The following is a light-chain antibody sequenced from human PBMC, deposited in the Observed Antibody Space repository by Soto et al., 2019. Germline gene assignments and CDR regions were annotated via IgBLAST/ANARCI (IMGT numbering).Light chain of an antibody. V-gene: IGKV3-20*01. CDR2: GTS. CDR3: QQYGSSTGFT. CDR1: QSFSSTS. Sequence: EIVLTQSPGTLSLSPGERATLSCRSSQSFSSTSLAWYQQKPGQAPRLLIYGTSNRATGIPDRFSGSGSGTDFTLTISRLEPEDFAVYYSQQYGSSTGFTFGPGTKVEIK. J-gene: IGKJ3*01.